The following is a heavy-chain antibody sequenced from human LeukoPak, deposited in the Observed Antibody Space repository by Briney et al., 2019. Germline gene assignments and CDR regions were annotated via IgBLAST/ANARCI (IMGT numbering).Heavy chain of an antibody. J-gene: IGHJ5*02. Sequence: ASVTVSCKASGGTFSSYAISWVRQAPGQGLEWMGGIIPIFGTANYAQKFQGRVTITADESTSTAYMELSSLRSEDTAVYYCARDPPYYDSSGYPYDDWFDPWGQGTLVTVSS. CDR1: GGTFSSYA. D-gene: IGHD3-22*01. CDR2: IIPIFGTA. CDR3: ARDPPYYDSSGYPYDDWFDP. V-gene: IGHV1-69*13.